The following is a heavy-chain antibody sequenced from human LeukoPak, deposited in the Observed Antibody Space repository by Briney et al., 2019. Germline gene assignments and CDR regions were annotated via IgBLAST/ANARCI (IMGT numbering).Heavy chain of an antibody. CDR3: ASGYYYDSSGYPFDY. J-gene: IGHJ4*02. CDR2: IYHSGST. CDR1: GGSISSSNW. V-gene: IGHV4-4*02. Sequence: PSGTLSLTCAVSGGSISSSNWWSWVRQPPGKGLEWIGEIYHSGSTNYNPSLKSRVTISVDKSKNQFSLKLSSVTAADTAVYYCASGYYYDSSGYPFDYWGQGTLVTVSS. D-gene: IGHD3-22*01.